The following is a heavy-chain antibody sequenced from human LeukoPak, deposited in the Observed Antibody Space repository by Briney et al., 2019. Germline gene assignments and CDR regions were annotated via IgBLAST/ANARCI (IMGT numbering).Heavy chain of an antibody. D-gene: IGHD6-6*01. CDR3: TSLAYSSPSGLDY. CDR2: IRSKANSYAT. CDR1: GFTFSGSA. Sequence: AGGSLKLSCAASGFTFSGSAMHWVRQASGKGLEWVGRIRSKANSYATAYAASVKGRFTISRDDSKNTAYLQMNSLKTEDTAVYYCTSLAYSSPSGLDYWGQGTLVTVSS. J-gene: IGHJ4*02. V-gene: IGHV3-73*01.